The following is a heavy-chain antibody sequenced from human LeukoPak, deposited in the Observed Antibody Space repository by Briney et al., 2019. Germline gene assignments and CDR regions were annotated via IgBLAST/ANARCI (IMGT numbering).Heavy chain of an antibody. J-gene: IGHJ5*02. D-gene: IGHD1-26*01. CDR2: INPNSGGT. V-gene: IGHV1-2*02. CDR1: GYTFTGYY. Sequence: GASVKVSCKASGYTFTGYYTHWVRQAPGQGLEWMGWINPNSGGTKYAQKFQGRVTMTRDTSIGTAYMELSRLRSDDTAVYYCARDSSGSRSPWGQGTLVTVSS. CDR3: ARDSSGSRSP.